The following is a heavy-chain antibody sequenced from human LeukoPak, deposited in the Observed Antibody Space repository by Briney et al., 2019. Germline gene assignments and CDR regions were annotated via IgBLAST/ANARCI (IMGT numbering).Heavy chain of an antibody. CDR3: VRDGIRDIPGVITIRYDY. CDR2: LNEDGSDK. Sequence: PGGSLRLSCSATAFTFSGYWMTWVRQAPGKGLDSVATLNEDGSDKYYVDSVRGRFTISRDNAENSLYLQMNSLRAEDTALYYCVRDGIRDIPGVITIRYDYWGQGTLVTVSS. J-gene: IGHJ4*02. CDR1: AFTFSGYW. D-gene: IGHD3-10*01. V-gene: IGHV3-7*05.